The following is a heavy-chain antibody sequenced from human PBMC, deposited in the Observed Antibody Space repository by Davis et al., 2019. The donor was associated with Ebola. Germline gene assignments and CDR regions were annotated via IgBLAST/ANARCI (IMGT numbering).Heavy chain of an antibody. J-gene: IGHJ6*02. CDR2: IYYSGST. Sequence: MPSETLSLTCTVPGGSISSSSYYWGWIRQPPGKGLEWIGSIYYSGSTYYNPSLKSRVTISVDTSKNQFSLKLSSVTAADTAVYYCARQWAGKFSGINYGMDVWGQGTTVTVSS. D-gene: IGHD3-10*01. V-gene: IGHV4-39*01. CDR3: ARQWAGKFSGINYGMDV. CDR1: GGSISSSSYY.